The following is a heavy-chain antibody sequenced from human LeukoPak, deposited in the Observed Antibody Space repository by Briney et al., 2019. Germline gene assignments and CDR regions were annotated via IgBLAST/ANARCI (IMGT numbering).Heavy chain of an antibody. CDR3: AKDYGDYVSLNYGTDA. V-gene: IGHV3-30*18. CDR2: ISYDGSNK. Sequence: GRSLRLSCAASGFTFSNYDMYWVRQAPGKGLEWVAFISYDGSNKFYADSVKGRFTISRDNSKNTLYLQMSSLRAEDTAVYYCAKDYGDYVSLNYGTDAWGQGTTVSVSS. D-gene: IGHD4-17*01. CDR1: GFTFSNYD. J-gene: IGHJ6*02.